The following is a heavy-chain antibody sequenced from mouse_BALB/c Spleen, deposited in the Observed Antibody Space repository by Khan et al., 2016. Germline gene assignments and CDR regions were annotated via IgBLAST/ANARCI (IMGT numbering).Heavy chain of an antibody. D-gene: IGHD1-2*01. CDR1: GYPITSGYG. CDR2: ISYSGRT. CDR3: ARTARIKY. Sequence: EVQLQESGPGLVKPSQSLSLTCTVTGYPITSGYGWKWIRQFPGNKLEWMGDISYSGRTKYNPSLKSRISITRDTSKNQYFLHLNSVTTENTATYYWARTARIKYWGQGTTLTVSA. J-gene: IGHJ2*01. V-gene: IGHV3-2*02.